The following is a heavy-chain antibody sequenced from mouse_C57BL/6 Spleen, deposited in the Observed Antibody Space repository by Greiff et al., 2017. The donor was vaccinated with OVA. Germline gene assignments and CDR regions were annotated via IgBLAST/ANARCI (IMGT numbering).Heavy chain of an antibody. Sequence: EVMLLESGAELVRPGASVKLSCTASGFNIKDDYMHWVKQRPEQGLEWIGWIDPENGDTEYASKLQGKATITADTSSNPAYLQLRSLTSEDTAVYYCTKSNYWYFDVWGTGTTVTVSS. J-gene: IGHJ1*03. CDR2: IDPENGDT. D-gene: IGHD2-5*01. V-gene: IGHV14-4*01. CDR3: TKSNYWYFDV. CDR1: GFNIKDDY.